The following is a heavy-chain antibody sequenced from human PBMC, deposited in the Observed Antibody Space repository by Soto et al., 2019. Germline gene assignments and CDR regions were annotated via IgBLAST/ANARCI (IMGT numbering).Heavy chain of an antibody. CDR1: GFTFSSYW. J-gene: IGHJ5*02. D-gene: IGHD6-19*01. CDR2: IKQDGSEK. V-gene: IGHV3-7*01. Sequence: GGSLRLSCAASGFTFSSYWMSWVRQAPGKGLEWVANIKQDGSEKYYVDSVKGRFTISRDNAKNSLYLQMNSLRAEDTAVYYCAGYSSGWKQYNWFDPWGQGTLVTVSX. CDR3: AGYSSGWKQYNWFDP.